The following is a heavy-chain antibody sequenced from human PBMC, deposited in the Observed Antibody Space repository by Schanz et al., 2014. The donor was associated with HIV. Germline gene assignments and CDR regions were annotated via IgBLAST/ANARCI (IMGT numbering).Heavy chain of an antibody. CDR3: AKCPTMVRGTGMDV. CDR1: GFTFSSYG. V-gene: IGHV3-33*06. D-gene: IGHD3-10*01. CDR2: IWDDGTNK. J-gene: IGHJ6*02. Sequence: QVQLVESGGGVVQPGRSLTVSWAAAGFTFSSYGMHWVRQAPGEGLEWVAIIWDDGTNKYYADSVKGRFTVSRDNSKNTLYLQMNSLRAEDTAVYYCAKCPTMVRGTGMDVWGQGTTVTVSS.